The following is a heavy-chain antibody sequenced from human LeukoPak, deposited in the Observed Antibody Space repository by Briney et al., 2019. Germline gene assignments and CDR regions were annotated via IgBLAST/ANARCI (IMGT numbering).Heavy chain of an antibody. CDR3: ARILARQFTSFSDSSPYTYYYMDV. Sequence: SETLSLTCTVSGGSIISNNDYWGWIRQPPGKGLEWIATIHYSESTYYNPSLKSRVTISVDTSQNQFSLRLSSLTAADTAVYYCARILARQFTSFSDSSPYTYYYMDVWGKGTTVTVSS. D-gene: IGHD2/OR15-2a*01. CDR1: GGSIISNNDY. CDR2: IHYSEST. J-gene: IGHJ6*03. V-gene: IGHV4-39*07.